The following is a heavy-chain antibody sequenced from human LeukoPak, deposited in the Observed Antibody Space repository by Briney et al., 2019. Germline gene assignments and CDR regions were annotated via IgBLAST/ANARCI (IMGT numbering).Heavy chain of an antibody. V-gene: IGHV4-59*01. CDR1: GGSMSSYY. Sequence: PSETLSLTCTVSGGSMSSYYWSWIRQPPGKELEWIGYVYYSGNSKYNPSLNSRVSISIDTSKNKFSLKLNSVTDADTALYYCARGPERRAFDIWGQGTVVTVSS. CDR3: ARGPERRAFDI. J-gene: IGHJ3*02. CDR2: VYYSGNS. D-gene: IGHD1-1*01.